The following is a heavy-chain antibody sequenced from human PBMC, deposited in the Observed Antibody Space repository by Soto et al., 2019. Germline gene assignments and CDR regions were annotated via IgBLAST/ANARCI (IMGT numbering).Heavy chain of an antibody. J-gene: IGHJ4*02. Sequence: QVQLVQSGAAVQKPGASVKVSCKASGYTFTSYHITWVRQAPGQGLEWMGWISAYNGNTNYAQKVHGRVTMTTDPATRTAYMALRSLRADDTAVYYSARDSPPPREWGQGTLVTVSS. CDR2: ISAYNGNT. CDR1: GYTFTSYH. V-gene: IGHV1-18*01. CDR3: ARDSPPPRE.